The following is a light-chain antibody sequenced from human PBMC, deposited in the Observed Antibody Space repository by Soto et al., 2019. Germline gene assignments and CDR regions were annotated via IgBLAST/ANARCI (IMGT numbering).Light chain of an antibody. V-gene: IGKV1-5*03. CDR1: QKIVFW. CDR2: RAS. J-gene: IGKJ1*01. CDR3: QQYNIYRT. Sequence: DIQMTQSPSSLSASVGDRVTISCRASQKIVFWLAWYQQKPGQVPNLLVYRASRLHDGVPSRFNASGSGTDFTLTIDNLQPDDSAIYYCQQYNIYRTFGQGTKVAVK.